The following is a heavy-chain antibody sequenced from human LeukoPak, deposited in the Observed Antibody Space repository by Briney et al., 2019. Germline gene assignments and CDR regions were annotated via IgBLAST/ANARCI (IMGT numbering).Heavy chain of an antibody. J-gene: IGHJ4*02. CDR3: AKATSYSGSYYDY. Sequence: PGGSLGISCAASGFTFSSYAMSWVRQAPGKGLEWVSAISGSGVNTYYADSVKGRFTISRDNSKNTLYLQMNSLRAEDTAVYYCAKATSYSGSYYDYWGQGTLVTVSS. V-gene: IGHV3-23*01. CDR1: GFTFSSYA. CDR2: ISGSGVNT. D-gene: IGHD1-26*01.